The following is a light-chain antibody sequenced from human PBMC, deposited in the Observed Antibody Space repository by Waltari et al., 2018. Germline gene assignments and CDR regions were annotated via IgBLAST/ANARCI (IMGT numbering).Light chain of an antibody. V-gene: IGKV1-39*01. Sequence: IQMTQSPSSLSASVGERVTITCRSSQTIASFLNWYQQKPGKAPKLLIYAASTLQGGVPSRFSGSGSGTDFTLTISSLQPEDFATYYCQQSYSTPYTFGQGTKLEI. CDR2: AAS. CDR1: QTIASF. J-gene: IGKJ2*01. CDR3: QQSYSTPYT.